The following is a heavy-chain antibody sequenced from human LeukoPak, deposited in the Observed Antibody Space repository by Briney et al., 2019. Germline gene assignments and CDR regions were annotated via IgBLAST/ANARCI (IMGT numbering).Heavy chain of an antibody. Sequence: GSLRLSCAASGFTFSSYEMNWVRQAPGKGLEWVSYISSSGSTINYADSVKGRFTISRDNAKNSLYLQMNSLRAEDTAVYYCARGWSYGPTFDYWGQGTLVTVSS. J-gene: IGHJ4*02. CDR1: GFTFSSYE. D-gene: IGHD5-18*01. CDR2: ISSSGSTI. CDR3: ARGWSYGPTFDY. V-gene: IGHV3-48*03.